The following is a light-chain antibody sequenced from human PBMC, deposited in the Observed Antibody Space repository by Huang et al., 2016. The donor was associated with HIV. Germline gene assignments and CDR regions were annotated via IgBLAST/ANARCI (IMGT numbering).Light chain of an antibody. CDR2: GST. CDR1: QSVGGN. J-gene: IGKJ4*01. CDR3: QQYNNWHLT. V-gene: IGKV3-15*01. Sequence: IVMTQTPATLPVSPGGRATLSCRASQSVGGNMAWYQQKPGKAPRLIIYGSTTRAAGVPARFSGSGSGTDFTLTIYNLQSEDFAVYYCQQYNNWHLTFGGGTTV.